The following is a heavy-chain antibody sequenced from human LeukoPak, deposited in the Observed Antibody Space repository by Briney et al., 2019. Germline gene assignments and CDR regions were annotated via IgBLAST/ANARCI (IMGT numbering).Heavy chain of an antibody. Sequence: TSETLSLTCTVSGGSISSYYWSWIRQPPGKGLEWIGYIYYSGSTNYNPSLKSRVTISVDTSKNQFSLKLSSVTAADTAVYYCAREGKVYYFDYWGQGTLVTVSS. V-gene: IGHV4-59*01. CDR1: GGSISSYY. D-gene: IGHD2-8*01. CDR2: IYYSGST. J-gene: IGHJ4*02. CDR3: AREGKVYYFDY.